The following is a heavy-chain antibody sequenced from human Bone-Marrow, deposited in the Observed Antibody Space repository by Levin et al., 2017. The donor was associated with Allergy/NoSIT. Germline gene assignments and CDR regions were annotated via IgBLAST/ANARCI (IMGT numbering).Heavy chain of an antibody. CDR2: ISYDGRNT. Sequence: PAGGSLRLSCAVSGLTINNHAMHWVRQAPGKGLEWVAIISYDGRNTHYADSVKGRFTISRDNSHKSLYLQMDSLAVEDSAVYYCATDPDYSLEYWGQGTLVIVSS. CDR3: ATDPDYSLEY. J-gene: IGHJ4*02. CDR1: GLTINNHA. D-gene: IGHD5-12*01. V-gene: IGHV3-30*04.